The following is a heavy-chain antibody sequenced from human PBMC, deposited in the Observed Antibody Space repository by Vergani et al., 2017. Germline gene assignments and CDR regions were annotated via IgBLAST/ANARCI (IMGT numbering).Heavy chain of an antibody. Sequence: EVQLLESGGDLVQPGGSLRLSCAASGFTFIMHAMSWVRQAPGKGLEWVSTLSASDRRTHYADSVKCRFTISRDHSNNTLFFHMNSLRPEDTAGYYCAKVGRSEVAGTFGAFDIWGQGTMVTVSS. J-gene: IGHJ3*02. CDR1: GFTFIMHA. CDR3: AKVGRSEVAGTFGAFDI. CDR2: LSASDRRT. V-gene: IGHV3-23*01. D-gene: IGHD6-19*01.